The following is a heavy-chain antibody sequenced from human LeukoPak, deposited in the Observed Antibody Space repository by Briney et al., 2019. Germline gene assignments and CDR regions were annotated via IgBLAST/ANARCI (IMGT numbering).Heavy chain of an antibody. CDR3: ARDGARISMLRGGLDY. CDR2: ISAYNGKT. CDR1: GYTFGTYG. J-gene: IGHJ4*02. Sequence: GASVKVSCKASGYTFGTYGISWVRQAPGQGLEWMGWISAYNGKTNYAQKYKGRVTMTTDTSTTTAYMELRSLTSDDTAVYYCARDGARISMLRGGLDYWGQGTLVTVSS. D-gene: IGHD2-8*01. V-gene: IGHV1-18*04.